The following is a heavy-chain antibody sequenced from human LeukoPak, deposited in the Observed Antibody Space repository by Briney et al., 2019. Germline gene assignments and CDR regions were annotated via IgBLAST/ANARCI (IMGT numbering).Heavy chain of an antibody. CDR1: GGSFSGYY. Sequence: SETLSLTCAVYGGSFSGYYWSWIRQSPGKGLEWIGSIYYSGSTYYNPSLKSRVTISVDTSKNQFSLKLSSVTAADTAVYYCARTPIDYDSSGYYSLDYWGQGTLVTVSS. V-gene: IGHV4-34*01. CDR3: ARTPIDYDSSGYYSLDY. D-gene: IGHD3-22*01. CDR2: IYYSGST. J-gene: IGHJ4*02.